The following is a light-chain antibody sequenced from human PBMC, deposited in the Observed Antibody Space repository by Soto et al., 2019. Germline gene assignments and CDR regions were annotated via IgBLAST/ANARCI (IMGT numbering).Light chain of an antibody. Sequence: DIQMTQSPSTLSASVGDRVTITCRASQSISSWLAWYQQKPGKAPNLLIFDASTLEGGVPSRFSGSGSGTEFTLTISSLQPDDFATYYCQQHNSYPLTFGGGTKVEIK. CDR2: DAS. CDR3: QQHNSYPLT. J-gene: IGKJ4*01. CDR1: QSISSW. V-gene: IGKV1-5*01.